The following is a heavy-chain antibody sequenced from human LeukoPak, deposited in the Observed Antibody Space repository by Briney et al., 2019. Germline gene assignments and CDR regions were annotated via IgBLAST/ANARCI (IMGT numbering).Heavy chain of an antibody. D-gene: IGHD2-2*01. CDR2: MNPNSGNT. CDR1: GYTFTSYD. V-gene: IGHV1-8*01. CDR3: ARGRIPMDCSSTSCYFIDYGMDV. J-gene: IGHJ6*02. Sequence: ASVKVSCKASGYTFTSYDINWVRQATGQGLEWMGWMNPNSGNTGYAQKFQGRVTMTRNTSISTAYMELSSLRPEDTAVYYCARGRIPMDCSSTSCYFIDYGMDVWGQGTTVTVSS.